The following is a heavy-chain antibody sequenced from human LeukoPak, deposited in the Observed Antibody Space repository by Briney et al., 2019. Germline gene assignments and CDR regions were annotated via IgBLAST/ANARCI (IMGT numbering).Heavy chain of an antibody. CDR1: GGSISSYY. D-gene: IGHD3-3*01. CDR2: IYYSGST. CDR3: ARVRGYDFWSGYPDAFDI. Sequence: SETLSLTCTVSGGSISSYYWSWIRQPPGKGLEWIGYIYYSGSTNYNPSLKSRVAISVDTSKNQFSLKLSSVTAADTAVYYCARVRGYDFWSGYPDAFDIWGQGTMVTVSS. J-gene: IGHJ3*02. V-gene: IGHV4-59*01.